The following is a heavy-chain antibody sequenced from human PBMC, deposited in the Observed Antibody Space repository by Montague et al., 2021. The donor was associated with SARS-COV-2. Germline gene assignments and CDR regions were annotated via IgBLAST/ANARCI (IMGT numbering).Heavy chain of an antibody. V-gene: IGHV2-70*01. CDR1: GFSLSTSGMC. D-gene: IGHD1-26*01. Sequence: PALVKPTQTLTLTCTFSGFSLSTSGMCVSWIRQPPGKALEWLALIDWDDDKYYSTSLKTRLTISKDTSKNQVVLTMTNMDPVDTATYYCARIWGATRGGAFDXWGQGTMVTVSS. CDR3: ARIWGATRGGAFDX. CDR2: IDWDDDK. J-gene: IGHJ3*02.